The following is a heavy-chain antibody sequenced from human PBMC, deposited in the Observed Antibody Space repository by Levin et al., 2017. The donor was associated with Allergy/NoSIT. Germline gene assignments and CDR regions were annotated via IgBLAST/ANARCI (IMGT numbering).Heavy chain of an antibody. Sequence: SETLSLTCAVYGGSFSGYYWSWIRQPPGKGLEWIGEINHSGSTNYNPSLKSRVTISVDTSKNQFSLKLSSVTAADTAVYYCARGSGMIGRRGVVDYWGQGTLVTVSS. CDR3: ARGSGMIGRRGVVDY. V-gene: IGHV4-34*01. J-gene: IGHJ4*02. CDR2: INHSGST. CDR1: GGSFSGYY. D-gene: IGHD3-22*01.